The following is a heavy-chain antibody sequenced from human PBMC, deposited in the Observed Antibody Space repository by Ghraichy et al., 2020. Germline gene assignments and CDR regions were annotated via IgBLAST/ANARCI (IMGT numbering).Heavy chain of an antibody. CDR2: VRYDGTNK. Sequence: LSLTCAGSGYTFSHDGMHWVRRAPGKGLEWVAFVRYDGTNKYYGDSVKGRFTISKDNSRNTLYLQMDSLRPEDTAMYYCAKGPTMSNFDFWGPGTLVTVSS. CDR1: GYTFSHDG. D-gene: IGHD5-12*01. J-gene: IGHJ4*02. CDR3: AKGPTMSNFDF. V-gene: IGHV3-30*02.